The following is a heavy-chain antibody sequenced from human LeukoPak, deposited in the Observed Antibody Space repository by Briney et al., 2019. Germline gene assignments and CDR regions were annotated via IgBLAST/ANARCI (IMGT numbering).Heavy chain of an antibody. CDR3: ARSIGDTAMVTGSYYFGY. V-gene: IGHV4-4*07. J-gene: IGHJ4*02. Sequence: SETLSLTCTVSGGSISSYYWSWIRQPAGKGLEWIGRIYTSGSTNYNPSLKSRVTISVDTSKNQFSLKLSSVTAADTAVYYCARSIGDTAMVTGSYYFGYWGQGTLVTVSS. D-gene: IGHD5-18*01. CDR2: IYTSGST. CDR1: GGSISSYY.